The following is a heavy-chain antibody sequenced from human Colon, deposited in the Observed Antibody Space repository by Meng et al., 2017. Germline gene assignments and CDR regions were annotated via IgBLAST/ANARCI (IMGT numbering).Heavy chain of an antibody. Sequence: QAQRQASGTGLVRPSGTLSLTCAVSSGSISSSNWWSWVRQPPGKGLEWIGEISQSGTTYYNPSLKSRVTITGDWSKNQFSLNLNSVTAADTALYYCVRQGMTSYSWGYWGQGTLVTVSS. J-gene: IGHJ4*02. V-gene: IGHV4-4*02. D-gene: IGHD3-9*01. CDR1: SGSISSSNW. CDR3: VRQGMTSYSWGY. CDR2: ISQSGTT.